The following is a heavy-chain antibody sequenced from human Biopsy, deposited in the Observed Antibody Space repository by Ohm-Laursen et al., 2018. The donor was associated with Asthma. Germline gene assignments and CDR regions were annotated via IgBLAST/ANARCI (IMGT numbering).Heavy chain of an antibody. CDR2: ISFDGRYE. J-gene: IGHJ4*02. CDR3: ASRWGDFWSGYYMDY. CDR1: GFSFGSFG. Sequence: SLRLSCAASGFSFGSFGMHWVRQVPGKGTEWVALISFDGRYEYYADSVKGRFTISRDNPMKRLYLQMSSLTAEETAVYYCASRWGDFWSGYYMDYWGQGTLVTVSS. D-gene: IGHD3-3*01. V-gene: IGHV3-30*03.